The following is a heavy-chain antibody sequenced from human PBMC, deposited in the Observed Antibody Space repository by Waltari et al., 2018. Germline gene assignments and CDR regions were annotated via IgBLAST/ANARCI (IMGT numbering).Heavy chain of an antibody. CDR3: ARESRLERLWLFDY. J-gene: IGHJ4*02. CDR1: AGSFSGYY. Sequence: QVQLQQWVAGLLKPSETLSLTCAAYAGSFSGYYWSWIRPHPGKGLEWIGEINHSGSTNSHPSLKSRVTISVHTSKNPFTLNLSSVTAADTALYYCARESRLERLWLFDYCGQGTLGTDSS. CDR2: INHSGST. V-gene: IGHV4-34*01. D-gene: IGHD1-1*01.